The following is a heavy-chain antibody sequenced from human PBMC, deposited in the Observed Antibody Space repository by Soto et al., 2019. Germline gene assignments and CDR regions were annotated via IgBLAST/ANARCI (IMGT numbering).Heavy chain of an antibody. CDR2: IYYSGST. CDR1: GGSVSSGSYY. D-gene: IGHD3-3*01. Sequence: SETLSLTCTVSGGSVSSGSYYWSWIRQPPGRGLEWIGYIYYSGSTNYNPSLKSRVTISVDTSKNQFSLKLSSVTAADTAVYYCAREGSGSTPFDPWGQGTLVTVSS. V-gene: IGHV4-61*01. J-gene: IGHJ5*02. CDR3: AREGSGSTPFDP.